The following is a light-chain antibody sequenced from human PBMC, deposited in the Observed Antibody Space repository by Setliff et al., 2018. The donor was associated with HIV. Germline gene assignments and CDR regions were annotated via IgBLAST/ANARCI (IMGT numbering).Light chain of an antibody. J-gene: IGLJ1*01. CDR2: EVT. CDR1: SSNVGKYNL. V-gene: IGLV2-23*02. CDR3: CSYAGTDTFVV. Sequence: QSALTQPASVSGSPGQSITISCTGNSSNVGKYNLVSWYRQNPGKAPQLTIYEVTKRPSGVSNRFSGSKSGNAASLTISGLQPDDEADYYCCSYAGTDTFVVFGTGTKVTVL.